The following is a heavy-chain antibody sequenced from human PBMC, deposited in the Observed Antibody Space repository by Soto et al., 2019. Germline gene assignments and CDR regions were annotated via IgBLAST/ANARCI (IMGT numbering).Heavy chain of an antibody. CDR2: IVPILGVP. CDR1: GGTFSSYT. CDR3: ARDRYAYGSGSTIDY. Sequence: QVQLVQSGAEVKKPGSSVKVSCKASGGTFSSYTVSWVRQAPGQGLEWMGRIVPILGVPNYGQRFQGRVTITADKGTNTAYMELSSLGSEGTAVYYCARDRYAYGSGSTIDYWGQGTRVTVSS. V-gene: IGHV1-69*08. J-gene: IGHJ4*02. D-gene: IGHD3-10*01.